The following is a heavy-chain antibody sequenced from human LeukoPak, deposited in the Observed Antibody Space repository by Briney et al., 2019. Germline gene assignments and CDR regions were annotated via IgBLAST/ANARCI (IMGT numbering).Heavy chain of an antibody. CDR3: AMATIEYYFDY. J-gene: IGHJ4*02. V-gene: IGHV1-69*13. D-gene: IGHD5-12*01. Sequence: GASVKGSCKASGGTFSSYAISWGRQAPGQGLEWMGGIIPIFGTANYAQKFQGRVTITADESTSTAYMGLSSLRSEDTAVYYCAMATIEYYFDYWGQGTLVTVSS. CDR1: GGTFSSYA. CDR2: IIPIFGTA.